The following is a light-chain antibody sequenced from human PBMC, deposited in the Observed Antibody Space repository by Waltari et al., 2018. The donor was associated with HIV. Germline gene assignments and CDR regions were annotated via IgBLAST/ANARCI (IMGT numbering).Light chain of an antibody. CDR1: QSVNSNF. Sequence: EIVLTQSQGTLSLSPGERATLSCRASQSVNSNFLAWYQQRAGQAPRLLIYGASSRATGIPDRFSGSGSGTDFTLTISRLEPEDSAVYYCQHYGRSPPMYMFGQGTKLEIK. V-gene: IGKV3-20*01. J-gene: IGKJ2*01. CDR2: GAS. CDR3: QHYGRSPPMYM.